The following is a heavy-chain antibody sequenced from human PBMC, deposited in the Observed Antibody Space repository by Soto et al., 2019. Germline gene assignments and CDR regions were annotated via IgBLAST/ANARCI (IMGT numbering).Heavy chain of an antibody. V-gene: IGHV2-70*01. J-gene: IGHJ5*02. Sequence: SGPTLVNPTQTLTLTCTFSGFSLSTSGMCVSWIRQPPGKALEWLALIDWDDDKYYSTSLKTRLTISKDTSKNQVVLTMTNMDPVGTATYYCARTLRSSWLYNWFDPWGQGTLVTVSS. D-gene: IGHD6-13*01. CDR2: IDWDDDK. CDR1: GFSLSTSGMC. CDR3: ARTLRSSWLYNWFDP.